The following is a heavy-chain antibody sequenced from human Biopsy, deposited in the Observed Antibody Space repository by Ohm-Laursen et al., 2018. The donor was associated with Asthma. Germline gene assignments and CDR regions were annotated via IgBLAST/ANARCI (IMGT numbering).Heavy chain of an antibody. CDR2: ISWNSGNI. J-gene: IGHJ6*02. CDR3: ASLHYFGMNV. CDR1: GFRFDDYA. V-gene: IGHV3-9*01. Sequence: SLRLSCAATGFRFDDYAMYWVRQAPGKGLEWVAGISWNSGNIGYAVSVKGRFIVSRDNAKTSIFLQLNTLRVEDTAVYYCASLHYFGMNVWGQGTTVTVSS.